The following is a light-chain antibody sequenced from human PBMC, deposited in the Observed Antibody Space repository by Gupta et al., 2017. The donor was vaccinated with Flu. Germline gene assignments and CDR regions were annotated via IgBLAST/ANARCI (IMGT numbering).Light chain of an antibody. Sequence: SYELTQPPSVSVSPGQTARITCSGNTLARKYAYWYQQKPGQAPVLVIYEDIKRPSGIPQIFSGSSSGTIATLTISGAQVEDDAYYYCYSTDSSGNVFGTGTKVTVL. CDR3: YSTDSSGNV. V-gene: IGLV3-10*01. J-gene: IGLJ1*01. CDR2: EDI. CDR1: TLARKY.